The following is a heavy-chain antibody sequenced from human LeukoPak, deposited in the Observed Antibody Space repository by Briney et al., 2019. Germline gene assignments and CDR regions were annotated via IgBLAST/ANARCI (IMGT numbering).Heavy chain of an antibody. CDR2: INHSGST. CDR1: GGSFSGYY. Sequence: SETLSLTCAVYGGSFSGYYWSWIRQPPGEGLEWIGEINHSGSTNYNPSLKSRVTISVDTSKNQFSLKLSSVTAADTAVYYCAREKSTVTTPYYFDYWGQGTLVTVSS. D-gene: IGHD4-17*01. V-gene: IGHV4-34*01. J-gene: IGHJ4*02. CDR3: AREKSTVTTPYYFDY.